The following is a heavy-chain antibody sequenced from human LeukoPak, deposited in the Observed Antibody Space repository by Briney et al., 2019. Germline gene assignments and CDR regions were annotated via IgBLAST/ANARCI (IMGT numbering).Heavy chain of an antibody. CDR2: INHSGST. Sequence: KPSETLSLTCAVYGGSFSGYYWSWIRQPPGKGLEWIGEINHSGSTNYNASLKSRVTISVDTSKNQFSLKLSSVTAADTAVYYCARGGVVAATRTIDYWGQGTLVTVSS. V-gene: IGHV4-34*01. J-gene: IGHJ4*02. D-gene: IGHD2-15*01. CDR3: ARGGVVAATRTIDY. CDR1: GGSFSGYY.